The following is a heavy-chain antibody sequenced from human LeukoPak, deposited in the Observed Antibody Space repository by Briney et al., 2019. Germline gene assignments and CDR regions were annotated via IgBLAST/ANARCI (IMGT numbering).Heavy chain of an antibody. D-gene: IGHD2-2*01. CDR2: ISYDGSNK. CDR3: AKDPDYCSSNSCYRGLSDY. Sequence: GGSLRLSCAASGLTFSSYAMHWVRQAPGKGLEWVAVISYDGSNKYYADSVKGRFTISRDNSKNTLYLQLNSLRPEDTAVYYCAKDPDYCSSNSCYRGLSDYWGQGNLVTVSS. J-gene: IGHJ4*02. V-gene: IGHV3-30-3*01. CDR1: GLTFSSYA.